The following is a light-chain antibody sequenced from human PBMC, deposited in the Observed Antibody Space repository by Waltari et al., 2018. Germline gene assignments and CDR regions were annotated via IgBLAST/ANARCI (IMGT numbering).Light chain of an antibody. Sequence: QSALTQPASVSGSPGQSITLSCTGNSSDVGGYNYVSRYQKHPGKAPKLMIYDVSNRPSGVSNRFSGSKSANTASLTISGLQAEDEADYYCNSYTSSRTRVFGTGTRVTVL. CDR3: NSYTSSRTRV. CDR2: DVS. V-gene: IGLV2-14*03. J-gene: IGLJ1*01. CDR1: SSDVGGYNY.